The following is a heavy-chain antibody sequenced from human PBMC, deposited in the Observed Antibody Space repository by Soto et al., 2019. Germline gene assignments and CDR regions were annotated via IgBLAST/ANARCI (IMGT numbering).Heavy chain of an antibody. CDR2: ITNTGTT. Sequence: QVQLQESGPGRLRPSQTLSLICTVSRDSVNNEDYYWTWIRQSPGRGLEWLGSITNTGTTYLNQLLGSRGAISAGRSRNQLSLILSSVSVVATATYYCARFSRYYGMCDVWGRGTVVTVSS. J-gene: IGHJ3*01. CDR3: ARFSRYYGMCDV. CDR1: RDSVNNEDYY. V-gene: IGHV4-30-4*01. D-gene: IGHD3-10*01.